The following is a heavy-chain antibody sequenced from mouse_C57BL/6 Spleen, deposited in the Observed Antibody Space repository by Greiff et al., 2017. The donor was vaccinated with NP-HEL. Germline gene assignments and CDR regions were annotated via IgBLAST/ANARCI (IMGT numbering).Heavy chain of an antibody. J-gene: IGHJ1*03. Sequence: QVQLQQSGPGLVQPSQCLSITCTVSGFSLTSYGVHWVRQSPGKGLEWLGVIWSGGSTDNNAAFMSRLSITKDNTKSKVFFKRNRLQADDNAIDYCAKTSIDQRYCDDWGKGTTVTVSS. CDR2: IWSGGST. D-gene: IGHD2-10*02. V-gene: IGHV2-5*01. CDR3: AKTSIDQRYCDD. CDR1: GFSLTSYG.